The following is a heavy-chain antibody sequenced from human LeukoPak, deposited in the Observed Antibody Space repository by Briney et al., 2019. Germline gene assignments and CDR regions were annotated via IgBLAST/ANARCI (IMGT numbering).Heavy chain of an antibody. J-gene: IGHJ5*02. CDR1: GLTFSSYA. CDR3: ARGVYQLLFARRWFDP. Sequence: PGGPLRLSCAASGLTFSSYAMHWVRQAPGKGLEWVAVISYDGSNKYYADSVKGRFTISRDNSKNTLYLQMNSLRAEDTAVYYCARGVYQLLFARRWFDPWGQGTLVTVSS. V-gene: IGHV3-30*04. CDR2: ISYDGSNK. D-gene: IGHD2-2*01.